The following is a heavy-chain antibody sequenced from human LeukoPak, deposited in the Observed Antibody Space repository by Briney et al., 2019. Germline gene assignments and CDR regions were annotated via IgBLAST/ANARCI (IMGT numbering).Heavy chain of an antibody. J-gene: IGHJ4*02. D-gene: IGHD4-23*01. Sequence: GGSLRLSCAASGFTFSSYAMHWVRQAPGKGLGWVAVISYDGSNKYYADSVKGRFTISRDNSKNTLYLQMNSLRAEDTAVYYCARDGTVVTEYYFDYWGQGTLVTVSS. CDR2: ISYDGSNK. CDR1: GFTFSSYA. CDR3: ARDGTVVTEYYFDY. V-gene: IGHV3-30-3*01.